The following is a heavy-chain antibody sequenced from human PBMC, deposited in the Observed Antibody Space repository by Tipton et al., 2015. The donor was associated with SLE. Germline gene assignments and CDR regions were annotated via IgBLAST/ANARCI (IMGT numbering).Heavy chain of an antibody. CDR1: GDSFSIYY. CDR2: VSLSGNT. V-gene: IGHV4-4*07. CDR3: AREALYLSTIPDAFHF. D-gene: IGHD5-24*01. Sequence: TLSLTCTVSGDSFSIYYWSCIRQPAGKGLEWIGRVSLSGNTNYNPSLKSRVTMSLDTSKHQLSLELTSVTAADTAVYYCAREALYLSTIPDAFHFWGQGTSVTVSS. J-gene: IGHJ3*01.